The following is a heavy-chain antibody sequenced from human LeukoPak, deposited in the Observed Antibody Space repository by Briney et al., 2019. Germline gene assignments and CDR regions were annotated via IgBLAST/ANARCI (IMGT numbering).Heavy chain of an antibody. Sequence: SETLSLTCTVSGGSISSGDYYWSWIRQPLGKGLEWIGYIYYSGSTYYNPSLKSRVTMSVDTSKNQFSLKLSSVTAADTAVYYCARDYSGSYEADNWFDPWGQGTLVTVSS. V-gene: IGHV4-30-4*08. D-gene: IGHD1-26*01. CDR2: IYYSGST. J-gene: IGHJ5*02. CDR3: ARDYSGSYEADNWFDP. CDR1: GGSISSGDYY.